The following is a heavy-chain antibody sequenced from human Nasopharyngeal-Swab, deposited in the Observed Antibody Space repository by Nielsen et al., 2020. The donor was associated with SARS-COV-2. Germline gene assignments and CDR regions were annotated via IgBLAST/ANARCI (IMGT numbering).Heavy chain of an antibody. J-gene: IGHJ4*02. V-gene: IGHV3-23*03. Sequence: VRQAPGKGLDWVSVIYSGGSSTYYADSVKGRFTISRDNSKNTLYLQMNSLRAEDTAVYYCAKFSGYYYDSSGYYFDYWGQGTLVTVSS. CDR2: IYSGGSST. D-gene: IGHD3-22*01. CDR3: AKFSGYYYDSSGYYFDY.